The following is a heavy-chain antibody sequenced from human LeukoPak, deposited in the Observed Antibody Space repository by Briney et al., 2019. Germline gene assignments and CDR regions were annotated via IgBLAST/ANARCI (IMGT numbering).Heavy chain of an antibody. Sequence: QPGGSLRLSCAASGFTFTTFGIHWVRQAPGKGLEWVAAISPDGNIEYYTDSVNGRFTISRDNSKNMIYLQMNSLRGEDSAVYYCAKINNDDDYWGQGTLVTVSS. CDR1: GFTFTTFG. CDR3: AKINNDDDY. CDR2: ISPDGNIE. D-gene: IGHD1/OR15-1a*01. V-gene: IGHV3-30*18. J-gene: IGHJ4*02.